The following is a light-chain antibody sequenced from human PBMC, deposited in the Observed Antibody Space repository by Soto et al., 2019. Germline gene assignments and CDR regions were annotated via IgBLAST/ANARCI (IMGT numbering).Light chain of an antibody. J-gene: IGLJ1*01. CDR3: SSYTGSSTPYV. V-gene: IGLV2-14*01. CDR2: EVS. Sequence: ALTQPASVSGSPRQSITISCTGTSSDVGGYNYVSWYQQHPGKAPKLMIYEVSNRPSGVSNRFSGSKSGNTASLTISGLQAEDEADYYCSSYTGSSTPYVFGTGTKVTVL. CDR1: SSDVGGYNY.